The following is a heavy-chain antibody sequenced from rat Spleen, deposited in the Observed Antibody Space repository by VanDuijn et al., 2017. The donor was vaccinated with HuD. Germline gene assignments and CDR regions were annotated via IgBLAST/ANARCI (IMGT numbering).Heavy chain of an antibody. CDR2: ISTAGGNT. V-gene: IGHV5S23*01. D-gene: IGHD4-3*01. CDR3: TREDSGSGFAY. J-gene: IGHJ3*01. Sequence: EVQLVESGGGLVQPGNSLKLSCVASGFTFSYYGMHWIRQAPTKGLEWVAYISTAGGNTYYRDSVRGRFTISRNNAKSTLYLQMNSLRSEDTATYYCTREDSGSGFAYWGQGTLVTVSS. CDR1: GFTFSYYG.